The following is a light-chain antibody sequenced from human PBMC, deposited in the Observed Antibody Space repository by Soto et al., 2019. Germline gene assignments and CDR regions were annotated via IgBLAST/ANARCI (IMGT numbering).Light chain of an antibody. J-gene: IGKJ3*01. CDR3: PTSFT. Sequence: DIQMTQSPSTLSASVGDRVTITCRASQSISSWLAWYQQKPGKAPKLLIYKASSLESGVPSRFSGSGSGTEFTLTLRSLQPDDFATYYCPTSFTFGPWTKVDIK. V-gene: IGKV1-5*03. CDR2: KAS. CDR1: QSISSW.